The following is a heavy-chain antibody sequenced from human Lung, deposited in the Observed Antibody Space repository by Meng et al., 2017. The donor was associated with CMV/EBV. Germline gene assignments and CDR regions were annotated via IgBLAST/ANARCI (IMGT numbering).Heavy chain of an antibody. CDR2: KCCDGSNK. V-gene: IGHV3-33*01. CDR1: GFTFTKYG. CDR3: AREGIAVAGTGFDY. J-gene: IGHJ4*02. Sequence: SCAGSGFTFTKYGIQWVRQAPGEGLEWVAVKCCDGSNKYYTDSVKGRFTISRDNSKNTLYLQMNSLRAEDTAVYYCAREGIAVAGTGFDYWGQGTLVTVSS. D-gene: IGHD6-19*01.